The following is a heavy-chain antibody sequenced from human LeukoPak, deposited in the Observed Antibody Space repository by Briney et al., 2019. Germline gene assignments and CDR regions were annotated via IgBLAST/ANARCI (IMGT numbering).Heavy chain of an antibody. CDR1: GFTFRSYW. Sequence: GGSLRLSCGASGFTFRSYWTTWVRQAPGKGLEWVATINPDGREEYYVDSVKGRFTISRDNARNSLYVQMNGLRAEDTAVYYCARDSAYNAFDIWGQGTMVTVSS. V-gene: IGHV3-7*01. J-gene: IGHJ3*02. CDR3: ARDSAYNAFDI. D-gene: IGHD5-12*01. CDR2: INPDGREE.